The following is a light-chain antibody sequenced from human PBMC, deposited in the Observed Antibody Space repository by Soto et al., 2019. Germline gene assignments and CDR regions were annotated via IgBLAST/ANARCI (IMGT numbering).Light chain of an antibody. CDR3: CSYGGSNTGV. Sequence: QSALTQPASVSGSPGQSITISCKGTGSDVGSYKFVSWYQQFPGKGPKVMIYEGSKRPSGVSNRFSGSNSGNTASLRISGLQAEDEADYYCCSYGGSNTGVFGGGTKLTVL. J-gene: IGLJ3*02. CDR1: GSDVGSYKF. CDR2: EGS. V-gene: IGLV2-23*01.